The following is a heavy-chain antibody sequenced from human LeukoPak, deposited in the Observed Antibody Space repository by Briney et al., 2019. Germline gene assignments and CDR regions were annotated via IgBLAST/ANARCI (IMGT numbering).Heavy chain of an antibody. Sequence: ASVKVSCKASGGTFSSHAISWVRQAPGQGLEWMGRIIPIFGTANYAQKFQGRVTITTDESTSTAYMELSCLRSEDTAVYYCARDPILWGGYYYGNYFDYWGQGTLVTVSS. V-gene: IGHV1-69*05. CDR3: ARDPILWGGYYYGNYFDY. J-gene: IGHJ4*02. CDR1: GGTFSSHA. D-gene: IGHD3-22*01. CDR2: IIPIFGTA.